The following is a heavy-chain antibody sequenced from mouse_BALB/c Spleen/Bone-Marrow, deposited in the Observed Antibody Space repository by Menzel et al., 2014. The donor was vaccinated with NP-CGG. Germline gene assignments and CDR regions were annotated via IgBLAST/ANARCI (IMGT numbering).Heavy chain of an antibody. D-gene: IGHD2-3*01. J-gene: IGHJ3*01. V-gene: IGHV1-18*01. CDR3: ARSDGYSWFAY. CDR2: INPNNGGT. Sequence: EVQLQESGPELVKPGASVEIPCKASGYTFTDYNMDWVKQSHGKSLEWIGDINPNNGGTIYNQKFKGKATLTVDKSSSTAYMELRSLTSEDTAVYYCARSDGYSWFAYWGQGTLVTVPA. CDR1: GYTFTDYN.